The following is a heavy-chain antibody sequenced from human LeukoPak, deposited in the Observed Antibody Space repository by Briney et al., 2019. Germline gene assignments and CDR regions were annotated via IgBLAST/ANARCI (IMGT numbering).Heavy chain of an antibody. CDR1: GFTVSGSH. Sequence: GGSLRLSCAASGFTVSGSHMSWVRQAPGMGLQWVSVIYSDDSTYYADSVKGRFTISRDNSKSTLYLQMNSLRAEDTAIYCCAREKTYFYGMDVWGRGTTVIVSS. CDR2: IYSDDST. J-gene: IGHJ6*02. V-gene: IGHV3-53*01. CDR3: AREKTYFYGMDV.